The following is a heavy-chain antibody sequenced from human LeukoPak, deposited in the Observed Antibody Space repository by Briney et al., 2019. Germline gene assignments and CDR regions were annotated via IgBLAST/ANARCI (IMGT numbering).Heavy chain of an antibody. CDR1: GGTFSSYA. Sequence: GASVKVSCKASGGTFSSYAISWVRQAPGQGLEWMGGIIPIFGTANYAQKFQGRVTITADESTSTAYMELSSLRSEDTAVYYCASSDCSGGSCYHFDYWGREPWSPSPQ. D-gene: IGHD2-15*01. V-gene: IGHV1-69*13. J-gene: IGHJ4*02. CDR3: ASSDCSGGSCYHFDY. CDR2: IIPIFGTA.